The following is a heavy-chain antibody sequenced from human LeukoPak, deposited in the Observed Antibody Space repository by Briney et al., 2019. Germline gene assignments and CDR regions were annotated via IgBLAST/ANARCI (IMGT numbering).Heavy chain of an antibody. CDR3: VNGGQYTSSWYNY. Sequence: PGGSLRLSCAASGFTFSSYAMSWVRQAPGKGLEWVSAISGSGGSTYYADSVKGRFTISRDNSKNTLYLQMNSLRAEDTAVYYCVNGGQYTSSWYNYCGQGTLVTVSS. CDR2: ISGSGGST. D-gene: IGHD6-13*01. CDR1: GFTFSSYA. J-gene: IGHJ4*02. V-gene: IGHV3-23*01.